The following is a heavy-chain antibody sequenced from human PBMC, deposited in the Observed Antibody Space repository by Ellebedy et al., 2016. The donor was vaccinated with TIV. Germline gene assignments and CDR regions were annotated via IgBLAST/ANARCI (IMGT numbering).Heavy chain of an antibody. Sequence: PGGSLRLSCAASGFSFSANDMHWVRQAPGKGLEWVAVVCFDGINKFYGDSVKGRFTISRDISKNILYLQMNSLRGNDKAVYYCARGDRHQRLDFDALQSWGPGTLVTVSS. CDR1: GFSFSAND. CDR3: ARGDRHQRLDFDALQS. J-gene: IGHJ3*01. CDR2: VCFDGINK. D-gene: IGHD3-9*01. V-gene: IGHV3-33*01.